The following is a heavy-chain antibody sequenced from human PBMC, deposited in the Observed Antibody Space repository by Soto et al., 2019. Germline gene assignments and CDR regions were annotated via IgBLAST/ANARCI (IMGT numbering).Heavy chain of an antibody. V-gene: IGHV1-69*13. Sequence: SVKVSCKASGGTFSSYAISWVRQAPGQGLEWMGGIIPIFGTANYAQKFQGRVTITADESTSTAYVELSSLRSEDTAVYYCARIAYYDSSGYSRYYFDYWGQGTLVTVSS. D-gene: IGHD3-22*01. CDR1: GGTFSSYA. CDR2: IIPIFGTA. CDR3: ARIAYYDSSGYSRYYFDY. J-gene: IGHJ4*02.